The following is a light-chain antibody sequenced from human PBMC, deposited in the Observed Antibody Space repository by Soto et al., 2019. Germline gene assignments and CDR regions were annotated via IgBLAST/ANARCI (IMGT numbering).Light chain of an antibody. Sequence: EVGLEQSPGTLSLSPGERATLSCRASQSVTNSFLAWYQQKPGQAPRLLIYGASRRATGIPDRFTGSGSGTDFTLTISRLEPEDFAVYYCQQYVSSPWAFGQGTMVAI. J-gene: IGKJ1*01. CDR3: QQYVSSPWA. CDR1: QSVTNSF. CDR2: GAS. V-gene: IGKV3-20*01.